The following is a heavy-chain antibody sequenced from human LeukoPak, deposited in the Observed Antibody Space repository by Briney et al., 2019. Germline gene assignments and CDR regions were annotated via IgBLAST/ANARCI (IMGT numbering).Heavy chain of an antibody. CDR1: GFTFSSYA. J-gene: IGHJ4*02. CDR3: AKNPYSGSEGYFDY. V-gene: IGHV3-23*01. D-gene: IGHD1-26*01. CDR2: ISGSGGST. Sequence: GGSLRLSCAASGFTFSSYAMSWVRQAPGKGLEWVSAISGSGGSTYYADSVKGRFTISRDNSKNTLYLQMNSLRAEGTAVYYCAKNPYSGSEGYFDYWGQGTLVTVSS.